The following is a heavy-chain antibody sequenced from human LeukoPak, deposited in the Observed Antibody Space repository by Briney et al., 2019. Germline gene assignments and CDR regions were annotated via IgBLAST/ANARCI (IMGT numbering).Heavy chain of an antibody. V-gene: IGHV1-2*02. J-gene: IGHJ4*02. D-gene: IGHD5-18*01. CDR2: INPNSGGT. Sequence: GASVKVSCKASGYTFTGYYMHWVRQAPGQGLEWMGWINPNSGGTNYAQKFQGRVTMTRDTSISTAYMELSRLRSDDTAVYYCARGGTVVDTANPFDFWGQGTLVTVSS. CDR1: GYTFTGYY. CDR3: ARGGTVVDTANPFDF.